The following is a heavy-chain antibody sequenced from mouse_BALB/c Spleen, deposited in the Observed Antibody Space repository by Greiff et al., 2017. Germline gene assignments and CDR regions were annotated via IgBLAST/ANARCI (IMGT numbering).Heavy chain of an antibody. CDR2: ISSGGSYT. CDR1: GFTFSTYT. CDR3: TRDPDSSGYSAWFAY. Sequence: EVMLVESGGGLVKPGGSLKLSCAASGFTFSTYTMSWVRQTPEKRLEWVATISSGGSYTYYPDSVKGRFTISRDNAKNTLYLQMSSLKSEDTAMYYCTRDPDSSGYSAWFAYWGQGTLVTVSA. J-gene: IGHJ3*01. V-gene: IGHV5-6-4*01. D-gene: IGHD3-2*01.